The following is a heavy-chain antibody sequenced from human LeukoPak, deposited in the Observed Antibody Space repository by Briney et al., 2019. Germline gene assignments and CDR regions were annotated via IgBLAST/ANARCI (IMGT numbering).Heavy chain of an antibody. CDR1: GGSISSYY. J-gene: IGHJ6*02. Sequence: SETLSLTCTVSGGSISSYYWSWIRPPPGKGREWIGYIYYSGSTNYNPSLKSRVTISVDTSKNQFSLKLSSVTAADTAVYYCARESTPHYYYYGMDVWGQGTTVTVSS. CDR3: ARESTPHYYYYGMDV. CDR2: IYYSGST. V-gene: IGHV4-59*01. D-gene: IGHD4-23*01.